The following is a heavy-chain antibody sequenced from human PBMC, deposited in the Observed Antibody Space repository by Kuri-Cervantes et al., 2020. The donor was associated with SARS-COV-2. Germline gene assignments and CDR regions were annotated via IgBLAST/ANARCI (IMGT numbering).Heavy chain of an antibody. CDR2: ISGSGGST. V-gene: IGHV3-23*01. CDR3: ARGGWMGYCSSTSCSITPFDY. CDR1: GFTFSDYY. J-gene: IGHJ4*02. Sequence: GGSLRLSCAASGFTFSDYYMNWVRQAPGKGLEWVSGISGSGGSTYYADSVKGRFTLSRDNSKKTLYLQMNSLRAEDTAVYYCARGGWMGYCSSTSCSITPFDYWGQGTLVTVSS. D-gene: IGHD2-2*01.